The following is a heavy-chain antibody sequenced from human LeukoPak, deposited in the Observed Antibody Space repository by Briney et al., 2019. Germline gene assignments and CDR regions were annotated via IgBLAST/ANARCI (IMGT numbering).Heavy chain of an antibody. V-gene: IGHV4-30-4*08. CDR2: IYYSGST. J-gene: IGHJ5*02. D-gene: IGHD3-10*01. Sequence: PSETLSFTCTVSGGSISSGDYYWSWIRQPPGKGLEWIGYIYYSGSTYYNPSLKSRVTISVDTSKNQFSLKLSSVTAADTAVYYCAREAVTPGGNWFDPWGQGTLVTVSS. CDR3: AREAVTPGGNWFDP. CDR1: GGSISSGDYY.